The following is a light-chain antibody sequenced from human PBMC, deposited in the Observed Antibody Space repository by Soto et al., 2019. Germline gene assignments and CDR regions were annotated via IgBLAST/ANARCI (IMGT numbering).Light chain of an antibody. CDR3: SSYVGTNSYV. Sequence: QSVLTQPPSASGSPGQSVTISCTGTSSDVGGYNYVSWYQQHPGKAPKLIIYEIYKRPSGVPDRFSGSKSGNTAALTVSGLQAEDEADYYCSSYVGTNSYVFGTGTKLTV. J-gene: IGLJ1*01. CDR1: SSDVGGYNY. CDR2: EIY. V-gene: IGLV2-8*01.